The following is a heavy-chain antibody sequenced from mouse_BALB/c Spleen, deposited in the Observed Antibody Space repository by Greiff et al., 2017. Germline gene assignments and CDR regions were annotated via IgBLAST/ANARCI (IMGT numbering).Heavy chain of an antibody. CDR1: GFTFSSYT. CDR3: ARLRYDRDFDY. V-gene: IGHV5-12-2*01. Sequence: DVKLEESGGGLVQPGGSLKLSCAASGFTFSSYTMSWVRQTPEKRLEWVAYISNGGGSTYYPDTVKGRFTISRDNAKNTLYLQMSSLKSEDTAMYYCARLRYDRDFDYWGQGTTLTVSS. CDR2: ISNGGGST. J-gene: IGHJ2*01. D-gene: IGHD2-14*01.